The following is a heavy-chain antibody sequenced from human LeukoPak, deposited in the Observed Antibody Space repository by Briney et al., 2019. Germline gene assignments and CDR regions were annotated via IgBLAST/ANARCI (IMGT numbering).Heavy chain of an antibody. V-gene: IGHV3-7*01. CDR1: GFTFSSYW. Sequence: GGSLRLSCAASGFTFSSYWMSWVRQAPGKGLEWVANIKQDGSEKYYVDSVKCRFTISRDNAKNSLYLQMNSLRAEDTAVYYCARDSGGTYYDFWSGYYKWGYFDYWGQGTLVTVSS. J-gene: IGHJ4*02. CDR2: IKQDGSEK. D-gene: IGHD3-3*01. CDR3: ARDSGGTYYDFWSGYYKWGYFDY.